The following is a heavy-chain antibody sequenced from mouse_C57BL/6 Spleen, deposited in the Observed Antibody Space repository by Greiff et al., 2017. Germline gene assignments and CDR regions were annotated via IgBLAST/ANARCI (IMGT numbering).Heavy chain of an antibody. CDR3: ARGGDDYYGRNDY. V-gene: IGHV1-4*01. CDR1: GYTFTSYT. D-gene: IGHD1-1*01. CDR2: INPSSGYT. Sequence: QVQLQQSGAELARPGASVKMSCKASGYTFTSYTMHWVKQRPGQGLEWIGYINPSSGYTKYNQKFKDQATLTTDKSSSTAYMQLSSLTSEDSAVYYCARGGDDYYGRNDYWGQGTTLTVSS. J-gene: IGHJ2*01.